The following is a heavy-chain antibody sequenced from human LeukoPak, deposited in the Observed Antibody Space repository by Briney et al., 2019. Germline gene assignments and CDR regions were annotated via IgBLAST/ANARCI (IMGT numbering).Heavy chain of an antibody. CDR1: GGSFSGYY. V-gene: IGHV4-34*01. CDR2: INHSGST. Sequence: PSEILSLTCAVYGGSFSGYYWSWIRQPPGKGLEWIGEINHSGSTNYNPSLKSRVTISVDTSKNQFSLKLSSVTAADTAVYYCARGLGYSSSWYISWGQGTLVTVSS. J-gene: IGHJ4*02. CDR3: ARGLGYSSSWYIS. D-gene: IGHD6-13*01.